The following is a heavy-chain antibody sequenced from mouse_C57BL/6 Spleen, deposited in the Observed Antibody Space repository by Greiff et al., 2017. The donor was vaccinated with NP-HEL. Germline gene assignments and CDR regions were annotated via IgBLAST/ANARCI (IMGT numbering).Heavy chain of an antibody. CDR3: ARKDAMDY. Sequence: QVQLQQSGAELVRPGASVKLSCKASGYTFTDYYINWVKQRPGQGLEWIARIYPGSGNTYYNEKFKCKATLTAEKSSSTAYMQLSSLTSEDSAVYFCARKDAMDYWGQGTSVTVSS. CDR2: IYPGSGNT. J-gene: IGHJ4*01. V-gene: IGHV1-76*01. CDR1: GYTFTDYY.